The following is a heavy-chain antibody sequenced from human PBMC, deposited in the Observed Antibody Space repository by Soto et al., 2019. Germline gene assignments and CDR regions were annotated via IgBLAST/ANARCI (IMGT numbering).Heavy chain of an antibody. Sequence: GSLRLSCAASGFIVSSSYMNWVRQAPGKGLEWVSVIYSGGSTYYADSVQGRFTISRDNSKNTLYLQMNSLRAEDTAVYYSARESLVNPHPTSFDYWGQGTLVTVSS. V-gene: IGHV3-53*01. CDR1: GFIVSSSY. CDR2: IYSGGST. J-gene: IGHJ4*02. CDR3: ARESLVNPHPTSFDY. D-gene: IGHD2-21*01.